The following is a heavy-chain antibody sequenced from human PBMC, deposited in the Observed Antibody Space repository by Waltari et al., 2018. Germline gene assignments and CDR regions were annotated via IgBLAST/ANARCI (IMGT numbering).Heavy chain of an antibody. Sequence: EVQLVESGGGLVQPGRSLRLSCAVSGLTLYTYALYLVRQAPGKGLEWVSGISWNSGSVGYADSVKGRFIISRDNAKNSLYLQMNSLRAEDTALYYCAKDRGRSSPFYHYGLDVWGQGTTVIVSS. CDR1: GLTLYTYA. CDR3: AKDRGRSSPFYHYGLDV. V-gene: IGHV3-9*01. D-gene: IGHD6-6*01. J-gene: IGHJ6*02. CDR2: ISWNSGSV.